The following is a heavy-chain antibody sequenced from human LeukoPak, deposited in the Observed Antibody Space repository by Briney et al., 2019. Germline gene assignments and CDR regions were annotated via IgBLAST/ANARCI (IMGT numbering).Heavy chain of an antibody. D-gene: IGHD3-10*01. V-gene: IGHV3-7*01. CDR2: IKQDGSER. CDR1: GFTFSSYW. CDR3: AQYGSGSYKKAPNAFDI. J-gene: IGHJ3*02. Sequence: GGSLRLSCAASGFTFSSYWMSWVRQAPGKGLEWVANIKQDGSERYYVDSVEGRFTISRDNAKNSLYLQMNSLRAKDTAVYYCAQYGSGSYKKAPNAFDIWGQGTMVTVSS.